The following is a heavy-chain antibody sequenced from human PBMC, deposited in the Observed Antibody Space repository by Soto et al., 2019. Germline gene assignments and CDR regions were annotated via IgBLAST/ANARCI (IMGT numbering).Heavy chain of an antibody. V-gene: IGHV4-28*02. CDR1: GFSLSTSGVG. Sequence: KESGPTLVKPTQTLTLTCTFSGFSLSTSGVGVGWIRQPPGKALEWIGEINHSGSTNYNPSLKSRVTISVDTSKNQFSLKLSSVTAADTAVYYCARVRGWFDPWGQGTLVTVSS. CDR3: ARVRGWFDP. J-gene: IGHJ5*02. CDR2: INHSGST.